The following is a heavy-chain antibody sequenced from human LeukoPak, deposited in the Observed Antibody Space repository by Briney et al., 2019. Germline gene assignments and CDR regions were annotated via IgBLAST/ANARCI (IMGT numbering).Heavy chain of an antibody. CDR3: ASGLRYFDLYY. CDR1: GGSISSSNFY. V-gene: IGHV4-61*02. Sequence: SETLSLTCTVSGGSISSSNFYWGWIRQPPGKGLEWIGRIYTSGSTNYNPSLKSRVTISVDTSKNQFSLKLSSVTAADTAVYYCASGLRYFDLYYWGQGTLVTVSS. CDR2: IYTSGST. J-gene: IGHJ4*02. D-gene: IGHD3-9*01.